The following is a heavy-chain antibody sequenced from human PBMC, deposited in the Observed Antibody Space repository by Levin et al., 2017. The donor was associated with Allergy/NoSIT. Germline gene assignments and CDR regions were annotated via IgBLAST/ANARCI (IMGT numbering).Heavy chain of an antibody. CDR2: INSDGSTT. Sequence: LSLTCAASRFTFSRYWMHWVRQAPGKGLVWVSRINSDGSTTTYADSVKGRFTISRDNAKNTVYLQMNSLRAEDTAVYYCARGGSTFFDYWGQGTLVTVSS. CDR1: RFTFSRYW. D-gene: IGHD2/OR15-2a*01. CDR3: ARGGSTFFDY. J-gene: IGHJ4*02. V-gene: IGHV3-74*01.